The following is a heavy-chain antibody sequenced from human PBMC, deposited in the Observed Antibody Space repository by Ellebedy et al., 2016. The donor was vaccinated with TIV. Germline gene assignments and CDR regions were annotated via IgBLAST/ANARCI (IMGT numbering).Heavy chain of an antibody. CDR3: ANPWGSGWYFDL. V-gene: IGHV3-23*01. CDR1: GFTFSSYA. Sequence: GGSLRLSCAASGFTFSSYAMSWVRQAPGKGLEWVSGISDSGDSTYYADSVKGRFTISRDNSKNTLYLQMNSLRAEDTALYYCANPWGSGWYFDLWGRGTVVTVSS. J-gene: IGHJ2*01. CDR2: ISDSGDST. D-gene: IGHD7-27*01.